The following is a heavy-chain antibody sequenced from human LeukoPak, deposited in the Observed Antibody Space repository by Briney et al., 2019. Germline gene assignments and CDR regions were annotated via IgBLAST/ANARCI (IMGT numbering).Heavy chain of an antibody. J-gene: IGHJ4*02. D-gene: IGHD4-17*01. CDR2: IIPIFGTA. CDR1: GGTFSSYA. Sequence: SVKVSCKASGGTFSSYAISWVRQAPGQGLEWMGGIIPIFGTANSAQKFQGRVTITTDESTSTAYMELSSLRSEDTAVYYCAKGIYGDSLGYWGQGTLVTVSS. V-gene: IGHV1-69*05. CDR3: AKGIYGDSLGY.